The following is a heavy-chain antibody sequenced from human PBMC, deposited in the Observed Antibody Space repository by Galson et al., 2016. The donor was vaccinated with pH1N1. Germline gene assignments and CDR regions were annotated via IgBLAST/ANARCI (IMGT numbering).Heavy chain of an antibody. CDR2: ISGNSGSI. V-gene: IGHV3-9*01. CDR1: GFSFDDYA. D-gene: IGHD2-2*01. J-gene: IGHJ6*02. Sequence: SLRLSCAAAGFSFDDYAMHWVRKGPGKGLEWVAGISGNSGSIGYADSVQGRFTMSRDNAKNSLYLQMNSLRPEDTYLNYSVKGLGGDCYGTSCTDYYYYGLDVWGQGTTVTVSS. CDR3: VKGLGGDCYGTSCTDYYYYGLDV.